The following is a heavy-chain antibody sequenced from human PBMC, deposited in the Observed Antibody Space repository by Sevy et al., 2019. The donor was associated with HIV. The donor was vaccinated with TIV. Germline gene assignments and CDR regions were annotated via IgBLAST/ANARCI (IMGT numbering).Heavy chain of an antibody. V-gene: IGHV3-30-3*01. Sequence: GGSLRLSCAASGFIFRNYAVHWVRQAPGKGLEWLAIISFDGTNKYYADSLKGRFTVSRDNAKNTLYLQMNSLRTEDTAIYYCARGNSPSVTTAPLYYYYGLDVWGQGTTVTVSS. CDR3: ARGNSPSVTTAPLYYYYGLDV. D-gene: IGHD4-17*01. J-gene: IGHJ6*02. CDR1: GFIFRNYA. CDR2: ISFDGTNK.